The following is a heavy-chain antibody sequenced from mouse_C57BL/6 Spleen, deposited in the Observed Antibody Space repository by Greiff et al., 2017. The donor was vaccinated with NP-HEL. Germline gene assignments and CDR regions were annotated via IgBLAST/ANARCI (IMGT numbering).Heavy chain of an antibody. CDR2: ISSGSSTI. J-gene: IGHJ4*01. CDR3: ARIDPLYYAMDY. V-gene: IGHV5-17*01. Sequence: EVKLVESGGGLVKPGGSLKLSCAASGFTFSDYGMHWVRQAPEKGLEWVAYISSGSSTIYYADTVKGRFTISRDNAKNTLFLQMTRLRSEDTAMYYCARIDPLYYAMDYWGQGTSVTVSS. CDR1: GFTFSDYG.